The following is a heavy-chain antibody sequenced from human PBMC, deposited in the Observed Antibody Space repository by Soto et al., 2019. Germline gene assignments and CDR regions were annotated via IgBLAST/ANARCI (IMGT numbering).Heavy chain of an antibody. CDR2: IGGGGRTT. J-gene: IGHJ5*02. D-gene: IGHD2-21*02. V-gene: IGHV3-23*01. Sequence: GGSLRLSCAASGFTFSNYAMSWVRQAPGKGLEWVSSIGGGGRTTYYADSVKGRFTTSRDNSRNTLYLQLNSLRAEDTAIYYCAKDMTAAIRGWFDPWGQGTLVTVSS. CDR1: GFTFSNYA. CDR3: AKDMTAAIRGWFDP.